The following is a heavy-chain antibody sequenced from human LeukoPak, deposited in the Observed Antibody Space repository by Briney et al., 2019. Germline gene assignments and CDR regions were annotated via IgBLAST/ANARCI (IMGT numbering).Heavy chain of an antibody. Sequence: ASVKVSCKASGYTFTSYYMHWVRQAPGQGLEWMGIINPSGGSTGYAQKFQGRVTMTRDTSTSTVYMELSSLRSEDTAVYYCAREVVPAHTFDPWGQGTLVTVSS. J-gene: IGHJ5*02. CDR1: GYTFTSYY. CDR3: AREVVPAHTFDP. CDR2: INPSGGST. D-gene: IGHD2-2*01. V-gene: IGHV1-46*01.